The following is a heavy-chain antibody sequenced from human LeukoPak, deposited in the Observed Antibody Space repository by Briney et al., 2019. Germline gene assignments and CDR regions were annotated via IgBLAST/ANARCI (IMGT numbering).Heavy chain of an antibody. D-gene: IGHD6-13*01. Sequence: SETLSLTCTVPGGSVNSSSYYWGWIRQPPGKGLEWIGSIYYSGSTYYNPSLKSRVTISVDTSKNQFSLKLNSVTAADTAVYYCASAKTSSSSWFTFDYWGQGTLVTVSS. CDR3: ASAKTSSSSWFTFDY. CDR1: GGSVNSSSYY. J-gene: IGHJ4*02. CDR2: IYYSGST. V-gene: IGHV4-39*01.